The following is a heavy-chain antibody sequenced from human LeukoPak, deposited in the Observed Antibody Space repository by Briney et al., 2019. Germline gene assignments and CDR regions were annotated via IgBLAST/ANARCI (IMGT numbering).Heavy chain of an antibody. D-gene: IGHD1-26*01. V-gene: IGHV3-23*01. CDR3: TRDLRGATDY. Sequence: PGGSLRLSCAASGFTFSSYAMSWVRQAPGKGLEWVSAISGSGGSTYYADSVKGRFTISRGNSKNTLNLQLNSLRAEDTAVYYCTRDLRGATDYWGQGTLVTVSS. J-gene: IGHJ4*02. CDR1: GFTFSSYA. CDR2: ISGSGGST.